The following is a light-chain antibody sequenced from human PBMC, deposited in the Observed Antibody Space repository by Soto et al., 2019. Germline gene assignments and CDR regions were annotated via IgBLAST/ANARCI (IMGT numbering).Light chain of an antibody. CDR1: QSFSSN. V-gene: IGKV3-15*01. Sequence: EILMTQSPATLSVSPGERATLSCRASQSFSSNLAWYQQKPGQAPRLLIYAASTRATGIPIRFSGSGSGTEFTLTINSLQSEDSAVYYFQQYNNWPFTFGGGTKVEIK. CDR3: QQYNNWPFT. J-gene: IGKJ4*01. CDR2: AAS.